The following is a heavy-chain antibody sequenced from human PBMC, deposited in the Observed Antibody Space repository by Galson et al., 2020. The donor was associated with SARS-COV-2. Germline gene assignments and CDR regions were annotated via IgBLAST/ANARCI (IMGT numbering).Heavy chain of an antibody. CDR3: ARGGYSSGWYAVWYFDL. V-gene: IGHV3-13*01. CDR2: IGTAGDT. J-gene: IGHJ2*01. Sequence: GGSLRLSCAASGFTFSSYDMHWVRQATGKGLEWVSAIGTAGDTYYPGSVKGRFTISRENAKNSLYLQMNSLRAGDTAVYYCARGGYSSGWYAVWYFDLWGRGTLVTVSS. D-gene: IGHD6-19*01. CDR1: GFTFSSYD.